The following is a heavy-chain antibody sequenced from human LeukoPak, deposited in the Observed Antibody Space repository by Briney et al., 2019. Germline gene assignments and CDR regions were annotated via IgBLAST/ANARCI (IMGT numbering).Heavy chain of an antibody. CDR3: VRGPHIAATSY. Sequence: GGSLRLSCVASGFSFNNYRMTWVRQAPGKGLEWVANIRQDGSEKQYVDSVKGRFAISRDNAKKSLYLQINTLRAEDTAVYYCVRGPHIAATSYWGQGTLVTVSS. D-gene: IGHD6-25*01. V-gene: IGHV3-7*03. CDR1: GFSFNNYR. CDR2: IRQDGSEK. J-gene: IGHJ4*02.